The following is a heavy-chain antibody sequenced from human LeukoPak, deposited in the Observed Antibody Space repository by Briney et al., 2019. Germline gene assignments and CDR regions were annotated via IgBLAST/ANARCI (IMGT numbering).Heavy chain of an antibody. Sequence: SETLSLTCTVSGGSISSYYWSWIRQPPGKGLEWIGYIYYSGSTNYNPSLKSRVTISVDTSKNQFSLKLSSVTAADTAVYYCARDGSGTARGNFDYWGQGTLVTVSS. J-gene: IGHJ4*02. CDR3: ARDGSGTARGNFDY. CDR2: IYYSGST. D-gene: IGHD3-10*01. V-gene: IGHV4-59*12. CDR1: GGSISSYY.